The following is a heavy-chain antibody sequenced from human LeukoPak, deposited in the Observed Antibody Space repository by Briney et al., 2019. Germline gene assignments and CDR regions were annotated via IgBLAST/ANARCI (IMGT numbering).Heavy chain of an antibody. CDR3: AKDNYDVLTGDEYFFDY. CDR1: GFTFSSYA. J-gene: IGHJ4*02. D-gene: IGHD3-9*01. V-gene: IGHV3-23*01. CDR2: ISGSSSST. Sequence: GGSLRLSCAASGFTFSSYAMSWVRQAPGKGLEWVSGISGSSSSTYHTFYADSVKGRFTISRDNFKNTLYLQMNSLRAEDTAVYYCAKDNYDVLTGDEYFFDYWGQGILVTVSS.